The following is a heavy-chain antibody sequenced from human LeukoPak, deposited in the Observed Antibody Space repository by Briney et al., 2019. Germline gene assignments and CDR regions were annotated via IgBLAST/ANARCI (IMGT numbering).Heavy chain of an antibody. Sequence: ASVKVSCKASGYTFTGYYMHWVRQAPGQGLEWMGWINPNSGGTNYAQKFQGRVTMTRDTSISTAYMELSRLRSDDTAVYYCARDYYGSGSYYKPFDYWGQGTLVTVSS. V-gene: IGHV1-2*02. CDR3: ARDYYGSGSYYKPFDY. CDR1: GYTFTGYY. J-gene: IGHJ4*02. D-gene: IGHD3-10*01. CDR2: INPNSGGT.